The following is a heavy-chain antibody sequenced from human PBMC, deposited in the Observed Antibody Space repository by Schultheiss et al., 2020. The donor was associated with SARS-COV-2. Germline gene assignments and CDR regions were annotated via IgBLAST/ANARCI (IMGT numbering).Heavy chain of an antibody. CDR2: INDRGST. Sequence: SETLSLTCAVSGDSISSGYYWSWIRQPPGKGLEWIGEINDRGSTNYNPSLKSRVTISVDTSKNQFSLKLSSVTAADTAVYYCARGVSVTTGPGWFDPWGQGTLVTVSS. CDR3: ARGVSVTTGPGWFDP. J-gene: IGHJ5*02. V-gene: IGHV4-34*01. D-gene: IGHD4-17*01. CDR1: GDSISSGYY.